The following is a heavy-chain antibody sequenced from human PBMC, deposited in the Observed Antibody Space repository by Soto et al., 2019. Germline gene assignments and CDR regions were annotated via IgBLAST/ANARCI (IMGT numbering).Heavy chain of an antibody. Sequence: ASVKVSCKASGYTFTSYAMHWVRQAPGQRLEWMGWINAGNGNTKYSQKFQGRVTITRDTSASTAYMELSSLRSEDTAVYYCAGRAPGQLLMGCLDYWGQGTLVTVSS. V-gene: IGHV1-3*01. D-gene: IGHD6-6*01. CDR2: INAGNGNT. CDR3: AGRAPGQLLMGCLDY. CDR1: GYTFTSYA. J-gene: IGHJ4*02.